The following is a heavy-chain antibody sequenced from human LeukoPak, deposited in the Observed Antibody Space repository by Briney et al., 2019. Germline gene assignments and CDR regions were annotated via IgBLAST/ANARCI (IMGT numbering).Heavy chain of an antibody. CDR2: IKQDGSEK. Sequence: PGGSLRLSCAASGFTFSSYWMSWVRQAPGKGLEWVANIKQDGSEKYYVDSVKGRFTISRDNAKNSLYLQMNSLRAEDTAVYYCARLGFYDYVWGSYRYPDCWGQGTLVTVSS. CDR1: GFTFSSYW. J-gene: IGHJ4*02. CDR3: ARLGFYDYVWGSYRYPDC. V-gene: IGHV3-7*01. D-gene: IGHD3-16*02.